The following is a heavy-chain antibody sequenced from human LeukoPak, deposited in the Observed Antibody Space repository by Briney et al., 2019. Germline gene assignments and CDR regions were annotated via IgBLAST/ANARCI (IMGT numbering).Heavy chain of an antibody. D-gene: IGHD5-12*01. V-gene: IGHV3-48*04. J-gene: IGHJ4*02. Sequence: PGGSLRLSCAASGFTFSDYSMIWVRQAPGKGLEWISYVGISSGNTKYADSVKGRFTISGDSAKNSVFLQMNSLRVEDTAVYYCARDHRYAFDNWGQGTLVTVSS. CDR3: ARDHRYAFDN. CDR1: GFTFSDYS. CDR2: VGISSGNT.